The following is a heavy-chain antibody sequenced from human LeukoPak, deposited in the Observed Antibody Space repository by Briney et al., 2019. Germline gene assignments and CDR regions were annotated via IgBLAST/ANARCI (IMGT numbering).Heavy chain of an antibody. J-gene: IGHJ4*02. V-gene: IGHV3-7*01. CDR3: ARIGLFSIGRFYFVY. CDR2: IKQDGSET. D-gene: IGHD3-22*01. CDR1: GFTLSSYW. Sequence: GWSLRLSCAASGFTLSSYWMSWFRQAPGEGLEWVVNIKQDGSETNYVASVKGRFAISRAKAKNSLYLQMKSLRAEDTAVYSCARIGLFSIGRFYFVYWGQGVLVTVSS.